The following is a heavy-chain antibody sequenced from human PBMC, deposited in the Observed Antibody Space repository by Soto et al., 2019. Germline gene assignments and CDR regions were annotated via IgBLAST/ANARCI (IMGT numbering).Heavy chain of an antibody. CDR1: GGSFSGYY. J-gene: IGHJ4*02. CDR2: INHSGST. D-gene: IGHD6-6*01. Sequence: PSETLSLTCAVYGGSFSGYYWSWIRQPPGKGLEWIGEINHSGSTNYNPSLKSRVTISVDTSKNQFSLKLSSVTAADTAVYYCARVRQANWPGYEYSSSSGVDYWGQGTLVTVS. CDR3: ARVRQANWPGYEYSSSSGVDY. V-gene: IGHV4-34*01.